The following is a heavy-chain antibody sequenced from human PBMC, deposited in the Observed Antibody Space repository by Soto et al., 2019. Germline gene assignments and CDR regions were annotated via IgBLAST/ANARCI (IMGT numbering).Heavy chain of an antibody. CDR1: GYTFNNYG. CDR3: ARDFSASSPSYFDF. D-gene: IGHD6-6*01. J-gene: IGHJ4*02. V-gene: IGHV1-18*01. Sequence: GASVKVSCKASGYTFNNYGFGWVRQAPGQGLEWMGWISSYNGNTQHAQKLQGRVTMTTDTSTSTVYMELRNLEPDDTAMYYCARDFSASSPSYFDFWGQGTLVTVSS. CDR2: ISSYNGNT.